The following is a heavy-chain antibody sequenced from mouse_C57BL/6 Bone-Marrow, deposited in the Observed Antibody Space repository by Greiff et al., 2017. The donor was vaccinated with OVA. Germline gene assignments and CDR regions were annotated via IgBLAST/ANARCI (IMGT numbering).Heavy chain of an antibody. V-gene: IGHV1-59*01. D-gene: IGHD6-2*01. CDR3: ARRRRSHWYIDV. Sequence: QVQLKQSGAELVRPGTSVKLSCKASGYTFTSYWMHWVKQRPGQGLEWIGVIDPSDSYTNYNQKFKGKATLTVDTSSSTAYMQLSSLTSEDSAVYYCARRRRSHWYIDVWGTGTTVTVSS. CDR1: GYTFTSYW. CDR2: IDPSDSYT. J-gene: IGHJ1*03.